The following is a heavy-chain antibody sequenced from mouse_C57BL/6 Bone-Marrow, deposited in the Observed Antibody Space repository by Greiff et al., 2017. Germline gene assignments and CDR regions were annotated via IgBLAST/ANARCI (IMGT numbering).Heavy chain of an antibody. Sequence: VQLQQPGAELVKPGASVKLSCKASGYTFTSYWMHWVKQRPGRGLEWIGRIDPNSGGTKYNEKFKSKATLTVDKPSSTAYMQRSSLTSEDSAVYYCATSVRPHFDSWGQGTTLTHFDYWGQGTTLTVSS. CDR2: IDPNSGGT. J-gene: IGHJ2*01. CDR1: GYTFTSYW. D-gene: IGHD2-13*01. V-gene: IGHV1-72*01. CDR3: ATSVRPHFDSWGQGTTLTHFDY.